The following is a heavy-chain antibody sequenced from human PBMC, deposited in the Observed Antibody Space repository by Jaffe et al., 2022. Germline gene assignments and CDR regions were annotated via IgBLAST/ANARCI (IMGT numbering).Heavy chain of an antibody. Sequence: EVQLLESGGGLVQPGGSLTISCVASGFTFSTYAMSWVRQAPGKGLEWVSIINNSGESTIYADSVQGRFTISRDNSKNTLCLQMNNLRDEDTAVYYCAKGHGGYCDGDCYSRVLDYWGQGTLVTVSS. J-gene: IGHJ4*02. D-gene: IGHD2-21*01. CDR2: INNSGEST. CDR3: AKGHGGYCDGDCYSRVLDY. V-gene: IGHV3-23*01. CDR1: GFTFSTYA.